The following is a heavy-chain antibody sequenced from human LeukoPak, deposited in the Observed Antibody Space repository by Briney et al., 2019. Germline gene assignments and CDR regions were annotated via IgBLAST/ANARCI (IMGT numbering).Heavy chain of an antibody. CDR1: GFTFNTYA. V-gene: IGHV3-23*01. Sequence: PGGSLRLSCAASGFTFNTYAMSWVRQGPGKGLEWVSGVSGSGSNTYYADSVKGRFTISRDNSKNTLYLEMSSLRAEDTAVYYCARDRCGDICFYGLDVWGQGTTVSVSS. CDR3: ARDRCGDICFYGLDV. CDR2: VSGSGSNT. J-gene: IGHJ6*02. D-gene: IGHD2-21*01.